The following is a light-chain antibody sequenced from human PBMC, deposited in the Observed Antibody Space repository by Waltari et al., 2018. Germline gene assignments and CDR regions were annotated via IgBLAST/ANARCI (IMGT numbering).Light chain of an antibody. CDR2: EVS. V-gene: IGLV2-8*01. CDR3: SSYAGSNAVI. J-gene: IGLJ2*01. Sequence: QSALTQPPSAPGSPGQSVPISCTGTSSDVGGYNPVSWYQQHPGKAPKLMIYEVSKRPSGVPDRFSGSKSGNTASLTVSGLQAEDEADFYCSSYAGSNAVIFGGGTKLTVL. CDR1: SSDVGGYNP.